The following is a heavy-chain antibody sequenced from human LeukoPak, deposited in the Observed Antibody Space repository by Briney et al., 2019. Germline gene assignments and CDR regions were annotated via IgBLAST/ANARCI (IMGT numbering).Heavy chain of an antibody. CDR1: GGSISSYY. CDR2: IYYSGST. J-gene: IGHJ5*02. Sequence: SETLSLTCTVSGGSISSYYWSWIRQPPGKGLEWIGYIYYSGSTYYNPSLKSRVTISVDTSKNQFSLKLSSVTAADTAVYYCARLEGGWYGWFDPWGQGTLVTVSS. CDR3: ARLEGGWYGWFDP. V-gene: IGHV4-59*08. D-gene: IGHD6-19*01.